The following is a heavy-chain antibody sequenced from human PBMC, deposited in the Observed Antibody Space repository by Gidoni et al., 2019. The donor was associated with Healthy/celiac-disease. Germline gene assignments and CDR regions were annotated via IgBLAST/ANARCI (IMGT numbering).Heavy chain of an antibody. CDR1: GFPFSSYA. D-gene: IGHD1-26*01. CDR2: ISHDGSNK. V-gene: IGHV3-30-3*01. J-gene: IGHJ6*02. Sequence: QVQLVESGGGVVQPGRSLRLSCAASGFPFSSYAMHWVRQAPGKGLEWVAVISHDGSNKYYADSVKGRFTISRDNSKNTLYLQMNSLRAEDTAVYYCARLGPYSGSKNYYYYGMDVWGQGTTVTVSS. CDR3: ARLGPYSGSKNYYYYGMDV.